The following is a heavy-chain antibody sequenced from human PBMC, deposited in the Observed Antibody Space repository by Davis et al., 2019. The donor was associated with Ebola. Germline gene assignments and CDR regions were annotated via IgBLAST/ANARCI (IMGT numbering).Heavy chain of an antibody. D-gene: IGHD2/OR15-2a*01. V-gene: IGHV3-30*03. Sequence: GGSLRLSCAASGFTFSDYGMHWVRQAPGKGLDWVAVTSFDGSSEYYAHSVKGRFTISRDNSKNTLYLEMNSLRAEDTAVYYCARGTTIQHWGQGTLVTVSS. CDR2: TSFDGSSE. J-gene: IGHJ1*01. CDR3: ARGTTIQH. CDR1: GFTFSDYG.